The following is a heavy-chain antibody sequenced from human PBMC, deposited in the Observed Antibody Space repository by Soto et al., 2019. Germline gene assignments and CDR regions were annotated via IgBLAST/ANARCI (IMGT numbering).Heavy chain of an antibody. J-gene: IGHJ6*02. V-gene: IGHV4-59*01. D-gene: IGHD4-17*01. CDR2: IYNGGSI. CDR1: GGSISSYY. CDR3: ASRLRFYGLDV. Sequence: QVQLQESGPGLVKPSETLSLTCTVSGGSISSYYWSWIRQPPGKGLEWIGYIYNGGSISYNPSLQGRVTISVDTSKNQFSLNLSSATAADTAVYYCASRLRFYGLDVWGQGTTVTVSS.